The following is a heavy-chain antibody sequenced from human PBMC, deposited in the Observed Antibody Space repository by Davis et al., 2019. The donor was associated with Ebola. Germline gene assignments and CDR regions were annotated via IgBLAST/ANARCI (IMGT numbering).Heavy chain of an antibody. D-gene: IGHD4-11*01. CDR1: GGSFSGYY. CDR2: INHSGST. J-gene: IGHJ4*02. CDR3: ARFRVLGRYSNYFDY. V-gene: IGHV4-34*01. Sequence: PSETLSLTCAVYGGSFSGYYWSWIRQPPGKGLEWIGEINHSGSTNYNPSLKSRVTISVDTSKNQFSLKLSSVTAADTAVYYCARFRVLGRYSNYFDYWGQGTLVTVSS.